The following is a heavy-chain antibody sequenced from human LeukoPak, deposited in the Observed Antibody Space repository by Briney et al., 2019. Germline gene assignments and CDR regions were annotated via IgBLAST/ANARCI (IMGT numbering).Heavy chain of an antibody. CDR3: VRSWSNSFDP. CDR1: GYTFTVYY. CDR2: IKPDSGGT. Sequence: ASVKVSCKASGYTFTVYYIHWVRQAPGQGLEWMVWIKPDSGGTNYAQKFLGRVTVTRDTSIGTAYMELTRLRSDDTAVYYCVRSWSNSFDPWGQGTLVTVSS. J-gene: IGHJ5*02. V-gene: IGHV1-2*02.